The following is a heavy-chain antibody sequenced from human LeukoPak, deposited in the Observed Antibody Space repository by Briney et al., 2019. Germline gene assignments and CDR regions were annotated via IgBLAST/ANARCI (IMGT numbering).Heavy chain of an antibody. CDR3: ARGVRIAVAGNIDY. CDR1: GFTFSSYG. Sequence: PGGSLRLSCAASGFTFSSYGMSWVRQAPGKGLEWVSAISGSGGSTYYAHSVKGRFIISRDNSKNSLYLQMNSLRAEDTAVYYCARGVRIAVAGNIDYWGQGTLVTVSS. CDR2: ISGSGGST. V-gene: IGHV3-23*01. D-gene: IGHD6-19*01. J-gene: IGHJ4*02.